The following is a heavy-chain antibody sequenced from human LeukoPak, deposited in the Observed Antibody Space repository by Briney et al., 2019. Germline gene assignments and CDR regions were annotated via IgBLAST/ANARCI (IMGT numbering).Heavy chain of an antibody. Sequence: SETLSLTCTVSGGSISSSSYYWGWIRQPPGKGLEWIGSIYYSGSTYYNPSLKSRVTISVDTSKNQFSLKLSSVTAADTAVYYCARDPFWGGRHINWFDPWGQGTLVTVSS. CDR3: ARDPFWGGRHINWFDP. CDR1: GGSISSSSYY. V-gene: IGHV4-39*02. J-gene: IGHJ5*02. D-gene: IGHD7-27*01. CDR2: IYYSGST.